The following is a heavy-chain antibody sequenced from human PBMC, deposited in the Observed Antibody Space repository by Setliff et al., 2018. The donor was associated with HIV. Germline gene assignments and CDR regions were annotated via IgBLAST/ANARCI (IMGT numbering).Heavy chain of an antibody. V-gene: IGHV1-69*13. CDR1: GGTFSSYA. D-gene: IGHD6-19*01. CDR2: IIPIFGTA. Sequence: SVKVSCKASGGTFSSYAISWVRQAPGQRLEWMGGIIPIFGTANYAQKFQGRVTITADESTSTAYMELSSLRSEDTAVYYCARDRYSSGWSWFDPWGQGTLVTVSS. J-gene: IGHJ5*02. CDR3: ARDRYSSGWSWFDP.